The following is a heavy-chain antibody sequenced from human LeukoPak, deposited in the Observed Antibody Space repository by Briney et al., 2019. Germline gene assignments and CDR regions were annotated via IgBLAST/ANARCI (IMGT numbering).Heavy chain of an antibody. D-gene: IGHD3-3*01. CDR1: GFTFSDYY. Sequence: GGSLRLSCAASGFTFSDYYMSWIRQAPGKGLEWVSYISSSGSTIYYADSVKGRFTISRDNAKKSLDLQMNSLRAEDTAVYYCARRFWSGWSAFDIWGQGTMVTVSS. J-gene: IGHJ3*02. CDR2: ISSSGSTI. CDR3: ARRFWSGWSAFDI. V-gene: IGHV3-11*04.